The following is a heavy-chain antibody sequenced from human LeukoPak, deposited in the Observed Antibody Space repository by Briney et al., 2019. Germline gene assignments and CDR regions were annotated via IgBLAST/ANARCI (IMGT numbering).Heavy chain of an antibody. V-gene: IGHV3-15*01. Sequence: GGSLRLSCVVSGFTFSNAWMTWVRQAPGKGLEWVGRIKSKADDGAIDYAAPVKGRFTISRDDSKNTLYLQMNSLKSEDTAEYYCTTGNRYYDSSGYYPYYSDYWGQGTLVTVSS. CDR2: IKSKADDGAI. D-gene: IGHD3-22*01. J-gene: IGHJ4*02. CDR1: GFTFSNAW. CDR3: TTGNRYYDSSGYYPYYSDY.